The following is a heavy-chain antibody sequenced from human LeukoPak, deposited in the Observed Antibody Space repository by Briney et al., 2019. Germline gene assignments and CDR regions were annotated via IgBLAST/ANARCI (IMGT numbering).Heavy chain of an antibody. D-gene: IGHD3-10*01. J-gene: IGHJ5*02. CDR3: ARDLEGRFGERDWFDP. CDR2: ISAYNGNT. Sequence: GASVKVSCKASGYTFTSYGISWVRQAPGQGLEWMGWISAYNGNTNYAQKLQGRVTMTTDTSTSTAYMELRSLRSDDTAVYYCARDLEGRFGERDWFDPWGQGTLVTVSS. V-gene: IGHV1-18*01. CDR1: GYTFTSYG.